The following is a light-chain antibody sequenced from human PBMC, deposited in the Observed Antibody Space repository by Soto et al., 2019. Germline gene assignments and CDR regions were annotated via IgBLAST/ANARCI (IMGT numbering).Light chain of an antibody. CDR3: SSYRSTTTFGV. V-gene: IGLV2-14*01. CDR2: EVS. CDR1: SSDIGGYNY. Sequence: QSVLTQPASVSGSPGQSITISCTGTSSDIGGYNYVSWYQQHPGKAPKVVIYEVSNRPLGVSNRFSASKSGNTASLIISGLQADDEADYFCSSYRSTTTFGVLGTGNK. J-gene: IGLJ1*01.